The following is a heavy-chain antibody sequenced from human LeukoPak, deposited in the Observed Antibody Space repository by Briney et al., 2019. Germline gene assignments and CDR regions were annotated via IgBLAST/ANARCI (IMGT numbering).Heavy chain of an antibody. V-gene: IGHV3-33*06. D-gene: IGHD4-11*01. J-gene: IGHJ1*01. CDR2: IWSDGSDK. CDR3: GKDAQRGFDYSNSLQN. Sequence: GGSLRLSCAASGFTFSHYGMHWLRQTPGAGLEWVAVIWSDGSDKYYAQSVKGRFTISRDNSKNSLFLQMNSLRAEDTAVYYCGKDAQRGFDYSNSLQNWGEGILVTVSS. CDR1: GFTFSHYG.